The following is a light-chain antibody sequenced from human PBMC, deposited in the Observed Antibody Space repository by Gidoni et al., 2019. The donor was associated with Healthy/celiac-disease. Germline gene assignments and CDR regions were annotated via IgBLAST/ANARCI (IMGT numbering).Light chain of an antibody. J-gene: IGLJ1*01. CDR1: RRRSYY. Sequence: SSELTQDPAVSLALGQTVRITCQGDRRRSYYASWYQQKPGQAPVLVIYGKNNRPSGIPDRFSGSRSGNTASLTSTGAQAEDEADYDCNSRESSGNHYGFGTGTKVTVL. CDR3: NSRESSGNHYG. CDR2: GKN. V-gene: IGLV3-19*01.